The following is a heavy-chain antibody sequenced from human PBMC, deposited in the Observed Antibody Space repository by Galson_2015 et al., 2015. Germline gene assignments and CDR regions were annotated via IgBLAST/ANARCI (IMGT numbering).Heavy chain of an antibody. J-gene: IGHJ3*02. Sequence: SLRLSCAASGFTFSSYDINWVRQAPGKGLEWVSFISSSGGTIKYAESVKGRFTISRDNAKYSVDLQMNSLRVEDTAVYYCTRVRNTVTTYEAFDIWGQGTLVTVSS. CDR2: ISSSGGTI. D-gene: IGHD4-17*01. V-gene: IGHV3-48*03. CDR1: GFTFSSYD. CDR3: TRVRNTVTTYEAFDI.